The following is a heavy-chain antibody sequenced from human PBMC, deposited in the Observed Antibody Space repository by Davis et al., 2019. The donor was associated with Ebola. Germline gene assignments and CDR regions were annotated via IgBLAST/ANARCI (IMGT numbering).Heavy chain of an antibody. CDR3: ASLIEVDTAMVAFDY. Sequence: HTGGSLRLSCAASGFTFSSYWMHWVRQAPGKGLVWVSRINSDGSSTSYADSVKGRFTISRDNAKNTLYLQMNSLRAEDTALYYCASLIEVDTAMVAFDYWGQGTLVTVSS. V-gene: IGHV3-74*01. CDR1: GFTFSSYW. J-gene: IGHJ4*02. CDR2: INSDGSST. D-gene: IGHD5-18*01.